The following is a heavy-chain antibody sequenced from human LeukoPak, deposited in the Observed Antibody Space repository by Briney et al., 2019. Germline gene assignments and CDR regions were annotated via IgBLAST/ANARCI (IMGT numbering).Heavy chain of an antibody. CDR2: IHNSGSI. Sequence: PSETLSLTCSVSGGSISSHYWTWIRQPPGKGLEWIGYIHNSGSINYNPSLKSRVTISVDTSRNQFSLKLTSVTAADTAVYYCASYKDDYSWFDPWGQGTLVTVSS. J-gene: IGHJ5*02. CDR1: GGSISSHY. V-gene: IGHV4-59*11. D-gene: IGHD4-11*01. CDR3: ASYKDDYSWFDP.